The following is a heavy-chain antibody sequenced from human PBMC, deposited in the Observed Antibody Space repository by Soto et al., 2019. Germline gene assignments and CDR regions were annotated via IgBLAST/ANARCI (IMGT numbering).Heavy chain of an antibody. CDR1: GGSISSGGYY. V-gene: IGHV4-31*03. D-gene: IGHD5-18*01. J-gene: IGHJ6*02. CDR3: ARFVDTAMVTVTSYYYGMDV. CDR2: IYYSGST. Sequence: PSETLSLTCTVSGGSISSGGYYWSWIRQHPGKGLEWIGYIYYSGSTFYNPSLKSRVTISVDTSKNQFSLKLSSVTAADTAVYYCARFVDTAMVTVTSYYYGMDVWGQGTTVTVPS.